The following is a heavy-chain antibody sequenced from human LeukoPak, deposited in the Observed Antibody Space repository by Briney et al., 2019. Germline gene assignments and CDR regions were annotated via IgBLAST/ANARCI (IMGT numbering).Heavy chain of an antibody. Sequence: GSLRLSCAASGFTFSSYAMTWVRQAPGKGLEWVSSISSSGGSTYYADSVRGRFTISRDNSKNTLYLQMNSLRAEDTAIYYCAKDLVTGSLDYWGQGTLVTVSS. D-gene: IGHD3-10*01. CDR2: ISSSGGST. CDR3: AKDLVTGSLDY. V-gene: IGHV3-23*01. CDR1: GFTFSSYA. J-gene: IGHJ4*02.